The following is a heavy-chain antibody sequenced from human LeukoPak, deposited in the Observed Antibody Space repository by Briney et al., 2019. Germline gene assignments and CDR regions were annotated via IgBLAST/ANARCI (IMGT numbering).Heavy chain of an antibody. CDR3: ARDGVLWFGEFHAFDI. Sequence: PGGSLRLSCAASGFSFSTYWMNWVRQAPGKGLEWISYITSSSSAIHYADSLKGRFTISRDNAKNSLYLQMNSLRAEDTAVYYCARDGVLWFGEFHAFDIWGRGTKVTVSS. CDR2: ITSSSSAI. CDR1: GFSFSTYW. J-gene: IGHJ3*02. D-gene: IGHD3-10*01. V-gene: IGHV3-48*01.